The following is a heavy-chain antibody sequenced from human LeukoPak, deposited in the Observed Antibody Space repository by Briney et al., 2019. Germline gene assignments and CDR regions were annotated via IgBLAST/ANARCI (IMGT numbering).Heavy chain of an antibody. D-gene: IGHD2-21*02. J-gene: IGHJ4*02. V-gene: IGHV3-30*02. CDR1: GFTFGSYG. Sequence: GSLRLSCAASGFTFGSYGMDWGCQAPGKGLEWVSFIRYDGSNKNYADSVKGRVTIPRDNSKNTLYLPMNSLRAEDTAVYLCAKGPRVAVVTYDYWGQGTLVTVSS. CDR2: IRYDGSNK. CDR3: AKGPRVAVVTYDY.